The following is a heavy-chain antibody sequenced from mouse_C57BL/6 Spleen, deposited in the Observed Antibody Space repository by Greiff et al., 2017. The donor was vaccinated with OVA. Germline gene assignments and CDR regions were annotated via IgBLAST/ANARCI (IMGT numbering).Heavy chain of an antibody. Sequence: VQLQESGAELVRPGASVTLSCKASGYTFTDYEMHWVKQTPVHGLEWIGAIDPETGGTAYNQKFKGKAILTADKSSSTAYMELRSLTSEDSAVYYCTRNDDYDDAVFDYWGQGTTLTVSS. D-gene: IGHD2-4*01. CDR3: TRNDDYDDAVFDY. J-gene: IGHJ2*01. CDR2: IDPETGGT. CDR1: GYTFTDYE. V-gene: IGHV1-15*01.